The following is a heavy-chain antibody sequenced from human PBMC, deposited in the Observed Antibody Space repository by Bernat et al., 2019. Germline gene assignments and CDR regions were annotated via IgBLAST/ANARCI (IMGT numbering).Heavy chain of an antibody. CDR3: ARDPDYGLFDY. CDR1: GFIFSNAY. Sequence: EVQLVESGGGLIQPGGSLRLSCEASGFIFSNAYMGWVRQAPGKGLEWVANIKEDGSETFYVDSVKGRFTISRDNAKNSLYLQMNSLRAEDTAVYYCARDPDYGLFDYWGQGTLVTVSS. V-gene: IGHV3-7*05. J-gene: IGHJ4*02. CDR2: IKEDGSET. D-gene: IGHD4-17*01.